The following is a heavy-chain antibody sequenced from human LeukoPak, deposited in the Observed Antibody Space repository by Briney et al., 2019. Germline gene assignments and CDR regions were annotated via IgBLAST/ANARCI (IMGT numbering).Heavy chain of an antibody. V-gene: IGHV3-30*18. CDR1: GFTFSSYG. J-gene: IGHJ4*02. Sequence: GGSLRLSCAASGFTFSSYGMHWVRQAPGKGLEWVAVISYDGSNKYYADSVKGRFTISRDNSKNTLYLQMNSLRAEDTAVYYCAKDSGSYDYYFDYWGQGTLVTVSS. D-gene: IGHD1-26*01. CDR3: AKDSGSYDYYFDY. CDR2: ISYDGSNK.